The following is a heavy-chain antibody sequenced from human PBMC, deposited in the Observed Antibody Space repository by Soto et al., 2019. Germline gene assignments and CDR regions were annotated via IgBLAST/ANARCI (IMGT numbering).Heavy chain of an antibody. CDR2: ISHDGSDK. V-gene: IGHV3-30*18. Sequence: QVQLVASGGGVVRPGRSLRLTCAASGFTFRNYGMHWVRQAPGKGLEWVAVISHDGSDKYYADSMKGRFIISRDNSENTLFLNMNSLKPEDTAVYYCAKENQHLVHDYWGQGTLVTVSS. CDR3: AKENQHLVHDY. CDR1: GFTFRNYG. J-gene: IGHJ4*02. D-gene: IGHD6-13*01.